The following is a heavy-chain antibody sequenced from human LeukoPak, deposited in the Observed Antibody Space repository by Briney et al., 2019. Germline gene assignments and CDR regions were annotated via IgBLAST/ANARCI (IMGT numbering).Heavy chain of an antibody. CDR2: FDPEDGET. D-gene: IGHD3-16*02. J-gene: IGHJ4*02. CDR1: GYTLTELS. CDR3: ATPIWGSYRAFDY. V-gene: IGHV1-24*01. Sequence: ASVKVSCKVSGYTLTELSMHWVRQAPGKGLEWMGGFDPEDGETIYAQKSQGRVTMTEDTSTDTAYMELSSLRSEDTAVYYCATPIWGSYRAFDYWGQGTLVTVSS.